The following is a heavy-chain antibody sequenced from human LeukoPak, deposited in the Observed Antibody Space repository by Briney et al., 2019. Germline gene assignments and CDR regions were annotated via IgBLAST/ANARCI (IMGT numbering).Heavy chain of an antibody. D-gene: IGHD3-22*01. V-gene: IGHV4-31*03. CDR3: ARGAVVVIPRGAFDI. CDR1: GGSISSGGYY. CDR2: IYYSGST. Sequence: TPSETLSLTCTVSGGSISSGGYYWSWIRQHPGKGLAWIGYIYYSGSTYYNPSLKSRVTISVDTSKNQFSLKLSSVTAADTAVYYCARGAVVVIPRGAFDIWGQGTMVTVSS. J-gene: IGHJ3*02.